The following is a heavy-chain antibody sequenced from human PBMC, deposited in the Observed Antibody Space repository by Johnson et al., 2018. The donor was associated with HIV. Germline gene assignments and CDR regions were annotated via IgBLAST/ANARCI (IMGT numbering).Heavy chain of an antibody. CDR3: ATSTASDALDI. CDR2: ISWNSGSI. CDR1: GFTFDDYA. D-gene: IGHD1-1*01. Sequence: VQLVESGGGLMQPGGSLRLSCAASGFTFDDYAMHWVRQAPGKGLESVSGISWNSGSIGYADSVKGRFTISRDNSKNTLYLQMNSLRAEDTAVYYCATSTASDALDIWGQGTMVTVSS. V-gene: IGHV3-9*01. J-gene: IGHJ3*02.